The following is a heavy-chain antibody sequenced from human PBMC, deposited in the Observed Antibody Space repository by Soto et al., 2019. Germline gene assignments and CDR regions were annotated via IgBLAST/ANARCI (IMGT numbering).Heavy chain of an antibody. Sequence: GGSLRLSCAAYGFTCDYYAMHWVRQAPGKGLEWVSGISWNSGSIGYADSVKGRFTISRDNAKNSLYLQMNSLRAEDTAVYYCTKEDLLRCYSRHGHFAYRGRRTLVTVSS. V-gene: IGHV3-9*01. D-gene: IGHD5-12*01. J-gene: IGHJ4*02. CDR3: TKEDLLRCYSRHGHFAY. CDR2: ISWNSGSI. CDR1: GFTCDYYA.